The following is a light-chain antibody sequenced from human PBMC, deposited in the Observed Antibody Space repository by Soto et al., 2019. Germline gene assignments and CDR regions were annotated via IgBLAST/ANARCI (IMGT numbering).Light chain of an antibody. CDR2: GAS. CDR3: QQYENWPLT. J-gene: IGKJ5*01. Sequence: EIVVTQSPATLSVSPGQRATLSCRASQSVHSNFAWYQQKPGQAPRVLIYGASTRATGVPVTFSGSGSGTEFTLTISSLQPEDSAVYYCQQYENWPLTFGQGTRLEIK. V-gene: IGKV3-15*01. CDR1: QSVHSN.